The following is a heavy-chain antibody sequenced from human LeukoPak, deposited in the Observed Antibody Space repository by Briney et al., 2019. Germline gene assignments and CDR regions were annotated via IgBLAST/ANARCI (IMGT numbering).Heavy chain of an antibody. V-gene: IGHV4-30-2*05. CDR3: ARDPVYCSGGSCNYYYYYGMDV. J-gene: IGHJ6*02. CDR2: IYHSGST. CDR1: GGSISSGGYS. D-gene: IGHD2-15*01. Sequence: PSQTLSLTCAVSGGSISSGGYSWSWIRQPPGKGLEWIGYIYHSGSTYYNPSLKSRVTISVDTSKNQFSLKLSSVTAADTAVYYCARDPVYCSGGSCNYYYYYGMDVWGQGTTVTVSS.